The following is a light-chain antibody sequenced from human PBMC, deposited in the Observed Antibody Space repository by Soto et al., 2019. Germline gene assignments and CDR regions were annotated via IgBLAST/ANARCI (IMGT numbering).Light chain of an antibody. J-gene: IGKJ4*01. CDR3: QQYATSPPT. Sequence: EIVLTQSPGTVSLSPGERATLSCRASQSISNRYVAWYQQKPGQAPRLLIYGASSRATGIADRFSGSGSGTYFTLTVSRLEPDDFAVYYCQQYATSPPTFGGGTKVEIK. V-gene: IGKV3-20*01. CDR2: GAS. CDR1: QSISNRY.